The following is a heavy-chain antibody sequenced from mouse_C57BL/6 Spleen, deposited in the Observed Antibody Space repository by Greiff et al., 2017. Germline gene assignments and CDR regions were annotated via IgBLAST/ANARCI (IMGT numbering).Heavy chain of an antibody. V-gene: IGHV14-4*01. CDR1: GFNIKDDY. Sequence: VQLQQSGAELVRPGASVKLSCTASGFNIKDDYMHWVKQRPEQGLEWIGWIDPENGDTESASKFQGKATITADTSSNTAYLQLSSLTSEDTAVYYCTHYDYDVGWYFDVWGTGTTVTVSS. J-gene: IGHJ1*03. D-gene: IGHD2-4*01. CDR2: IDPENGDT. CDR3: THYDYDVGWYFDV.